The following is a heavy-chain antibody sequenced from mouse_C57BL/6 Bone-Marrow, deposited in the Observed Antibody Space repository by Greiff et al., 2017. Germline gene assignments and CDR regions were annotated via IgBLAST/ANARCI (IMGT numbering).Heavy chain of an antibody. V-gene: IGHV5-6*02. D-gene: IGHD2-3*01. CDR2: ISSGGSYT. Sequence: EVKLVESGGDLVQPGGSLKLSCAASGFTFSSYGMSWVRQTPDKRLEWVATISSGGSYTYYPDSVKGRFTISRDNAKNTLYLQMSSLKSEDTAMYYCARRWLLPFAYWGQGTLVTVSA. CDR1: GFTFSSYG. CDR3: ARRWLLPFAY. J-gene: IGHJ3*01.